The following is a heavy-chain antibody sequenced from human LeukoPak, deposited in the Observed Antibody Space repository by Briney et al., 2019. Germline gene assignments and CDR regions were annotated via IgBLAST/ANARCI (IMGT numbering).Heavy chain of an antibody. CDR3: ARGGIPVTGTHYY. V-gene: IGHV3-15*01. CDR2: IKSKTDGGTT. D-gene: IGHD6-19*01. Sequence: PGGSLRLSCAASGFTFSNAWMSWVRQAPGKGLEWVGRIKSKTDGGTTDYAAPVRGRFTISRDDSKNTLCLQMNSLKTEDTAVYYCARGGIPVTGTHYYWGQGTLVTVSS. J-gene: IGHJ4*02. CDR1: GFTFSNAW.